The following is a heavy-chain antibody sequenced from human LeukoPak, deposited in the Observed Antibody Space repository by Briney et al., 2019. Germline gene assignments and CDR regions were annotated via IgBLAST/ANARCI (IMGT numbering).Heavy chain of an antibody. CDR1: GFTFSSYA. CDR3: AKDLVLTWLRIFDY. Sequence: GGSLRLSCAASGFTFSSYAMSWVRQAPGKGLEWVSAIYGSGGSTYYADSVKGRLTISRDNSKNTLYLQMNSLRAEDTAVYYCAKDLVLTWLRIFDYWGQGTLVTVSS. J-gene: IGHJ4*02. V-gene: IGHV3-23*01. CDR2: IYGSGGST. D-gene: IGHD5-12*01.